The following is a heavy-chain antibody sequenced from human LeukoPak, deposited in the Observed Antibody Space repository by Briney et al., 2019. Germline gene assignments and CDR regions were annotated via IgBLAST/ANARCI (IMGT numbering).Heavy chain of an antibody. CDR2: TYYKSKWYN. D-gene: IGHD5-18*01. V-gene: IGHV6-1*01. CDR3: ASASEEENTAMEY. Sequence: SQTLSLTCALSGDIVSRNSAAWNWIRQSPSRGIEWLVRTYYKSKWYNTFAVSVKSRITINHNTSKNHFFLQLKSVTAEDTAVYYCASASEEENTAMEYWGQGSLVSVSS. CDR1: GDIVSRNSAA. J-gene: IGHJ4*02.